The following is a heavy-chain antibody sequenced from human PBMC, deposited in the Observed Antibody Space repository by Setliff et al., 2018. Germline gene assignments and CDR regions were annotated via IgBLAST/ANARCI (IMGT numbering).Heavy chain of an antibody. J-gene: IGHJ4*02. D-gene: IGHD5-12*01. CDR3: TRGAISGHDLGSPY. V-gene: IGHV3-30-3*01. CDR2: ISYDGNKI. Sequence: GGSLRLSCAASGFTFTNYAMHWVRQAPGKGLEWVALISYDGNKIYDADSVRGRFTISRDTSKNTVFLQMNSLRPDDTAVYYCTRGAISGHDLGSPYWGQGTLVTVSS. CDR1: GFTFTNYA.